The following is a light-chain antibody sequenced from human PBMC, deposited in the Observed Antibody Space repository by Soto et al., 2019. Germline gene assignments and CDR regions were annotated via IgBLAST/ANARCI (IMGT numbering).Light chain of an antibody. CDR2: GAS. CDR1: QTVSSY. J-gene: IGKJ5*01. CDR3: PQYGTSPIT. Sequence: ENVLTQSPGTLSLSPGERATLSCRASQTVSSYLTWYQQRPGQAPRLLIYGASKRATGIPDRFSGSGSGTDFTLTISRLEPEDFALDYCPQYGTSPITFGHGTRLEIK. V-gene: IGKV3-20*01.